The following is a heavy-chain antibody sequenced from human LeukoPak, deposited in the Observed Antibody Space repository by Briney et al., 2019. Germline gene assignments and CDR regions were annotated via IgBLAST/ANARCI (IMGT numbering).Heavy chain of an antibody. V-gene: IGHV3-21*01. D-gene: IGHD1-14*01. Sequence: GGSLRLSCAASGFTFSSYSMNWVRQAPGEGLEWVSSISSSSSYIYYADSVKGRFTISRDNAKNSLYLQMNSLRAEDTAVYYCARDLVGTRLPDYWGQGTLVTVSS. CDR3: ARDLVGTRLPDY. CDR1: GFTFSSYS. J-gene: IGHJ4*02. CDR2: ISSSSSYI.